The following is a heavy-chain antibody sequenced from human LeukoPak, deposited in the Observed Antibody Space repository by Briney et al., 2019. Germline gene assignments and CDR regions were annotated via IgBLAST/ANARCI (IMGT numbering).Heavy chain of an antibody. CDR1: DDSITMYY. Sequence: PETLSLTCSVSDDSITMYYWTWIRQPPGKGLEWIGYVDHTGSTNFNPSLNGRVSISRDTTKNLFSLRLRSVTAADTAVYFCARVAAGKGYPFDYWGQGTLVTVSS. D-gene: IGHD6-13*01. CDR2: VDHTGST. CDR3: ARVAAGKGYPFDY. V-gene: IGHV4-59*01. J-gene: IGHJ4*02.